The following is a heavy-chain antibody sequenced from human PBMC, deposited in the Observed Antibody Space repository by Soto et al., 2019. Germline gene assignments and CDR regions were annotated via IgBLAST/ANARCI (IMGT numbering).Heavy chain of an antibody. V-gene: IGHV3-30*18. CDR3: AKDGADGDHDILDY. CDR1: GFTFSSYG. D-gene: IGHD3-9*01. J-gene: IGHJ4*02. Sequence: QVQLVESGGGVVQPGRSLRLSCAASGFTFSSYGMHWVRQAPGKGLEWVAVISYDGSNKYYADSVKGRFTISRDNSKNTLYLQRTSLRAEDTAVYYGAKDGADGDHDILDYWGQGTLVTVSS. CDR2: ISYDGSNK.